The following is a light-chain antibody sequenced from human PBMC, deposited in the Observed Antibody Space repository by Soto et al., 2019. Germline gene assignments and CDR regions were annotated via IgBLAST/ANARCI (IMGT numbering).Light chain of an antibody. V-gene: IGKV3-20*01. Sequence: EIVLTQSPGTLSLSPGERVTLSCRASQSVSSSYLAWYQQKPGQAPRLLIYGASSRATGIPDRFSGSGSGTDFTLTISRLEPEDFAVYYCQQYGSSPGTFGGGTKVEIK. J-gene: IGKJ4*01. CDR2: GAS. CDR1: QSVSSSY. CDR3: QQYGSSPGT.